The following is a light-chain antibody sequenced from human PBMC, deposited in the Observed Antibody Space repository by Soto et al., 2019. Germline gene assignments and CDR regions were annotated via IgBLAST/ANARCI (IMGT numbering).Light chain of an antibody. Sequence: QSVLTQPASVSGSPGQSITISCTGTSSYVGRYNLVSWYQQHPGKAPKLMIYEGSKRPSGVSNRFSGSKSGNTASLTISGLQAEDEADYYCCSYAGSSTPYVVFGGGTKLTVL. J-gene: IGLJ2*01. V-gene: IGLV2-23*01. CDR3: CSYAGSSTPYVV. CDR1: SSYVGRYNL. CDR2: EGS.